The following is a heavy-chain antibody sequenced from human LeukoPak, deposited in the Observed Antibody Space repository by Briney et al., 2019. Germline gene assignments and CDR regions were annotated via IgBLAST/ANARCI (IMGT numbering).Heavy chain of an antibody. CDR1: GGSFSGYY. CDR3: ASRGFRSIAAAGDAFDI. V-gene: IGHV4-34*01. CDR2: INHSGST. J-gene: IGHJ3*02. D-gene: IGHD6-13*01. Sequence: KPSETLSLTCAVYGGSFSGYYWSWIRQPPGKGLEWIGEINHSGSTNYNPSLKSRVTISVDTSKNQFSLKLSSVTAADTAVYYCASRGFRSIAAAGDAFDIWGQGTMVTVSS.